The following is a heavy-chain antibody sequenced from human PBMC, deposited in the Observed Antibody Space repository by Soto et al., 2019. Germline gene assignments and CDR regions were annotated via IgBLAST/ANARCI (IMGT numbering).Heavy chain of an antibody. CDR3: ECSAYGSGEGNDD. J-gene: IGHJ4*02. Sequence: EVQLVESGGGLVQPGGSLRLSCAASGFTFSSYWMHWVRQAPGKGLVWVSRINTDESDTDYADSVKGRFTISRDNAKNTLNLQMNRMRGEEKAVYYCECSAYGSGEGNDDWGQGTLVTVSS. D-gene: IGHD3-10*01. CDR1: GFTFSSYW. V-gene: IGHV3-74*01. CDR2: INTDESDT.